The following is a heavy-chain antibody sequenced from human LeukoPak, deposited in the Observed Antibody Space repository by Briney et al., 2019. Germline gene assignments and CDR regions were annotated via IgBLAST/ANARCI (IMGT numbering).Heavy chain of an antibody. V-gene: IGHV1-24*01. Sequence: ASVKVSCKVSGYTLTELSMHWVRQAPGKGLEWMGGFDPEDGETIYAQKFQGRVTVTEDTSTDTAYMELSSLRSEDTAVYYCATNYYDSSGYYYNYWGQGTLVTVSS. J-gene: IGHJ4*02. CDR3: ATNYYDSSGYYYNY. CDR2: FDPEDGET. D-gene: IGHD3-22*01. CDR1: GYTLTELS.